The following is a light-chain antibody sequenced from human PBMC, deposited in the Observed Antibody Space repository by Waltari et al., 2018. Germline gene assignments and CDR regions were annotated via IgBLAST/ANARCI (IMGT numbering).Light chain of an antibody. CDR2: DVR. CDR1: SRDVGDYDW. J-gene: IGLJ1*01. Sequence: QSALTQPASVSGSPGQSITISCTGTSRDVGDYDWVSWYQQHPGKAPKVVIFDVRSRPSGLSISFSGSKSGNTASLTISGLQAEDEADYYCTSYTSRHSLVFGTGTKVTVL. V-gene: IGLV2-14*03. CDR3: TSYTSRHSLV.